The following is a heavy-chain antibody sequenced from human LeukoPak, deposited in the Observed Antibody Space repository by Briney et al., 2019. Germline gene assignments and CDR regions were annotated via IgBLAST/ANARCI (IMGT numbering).Heavy chain of an antibody. CDR1: RFTLSSYW. J-gene: IGHJ4*02. CDR3: ARDPFMTTGWGIDY. V-gene: IGHV3-74*01. CDR2: TNYDGSYT. Sequence: PGVSLRLSCVASRFTLSSYWMNWVRQAPGKGLVWVARTNYDGSYTDYADSVKGRFIISRDNARNSLYLQMNSLRVEDTAVYYCARDPFMTTGWGIDYWGQGTLVTVSS. D-gene: IGHD4-17*01.